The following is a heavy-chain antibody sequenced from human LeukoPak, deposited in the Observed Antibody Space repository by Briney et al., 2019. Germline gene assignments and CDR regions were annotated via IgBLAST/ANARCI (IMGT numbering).Heavy chain of an antibody. J-gene: IGHJ4*02. Sequence: SSETLSLTCTVSGGSISSSSYYWGWIRQPPGKGLEWIGSIYYSGSTYYNPSLKSRVTISVDTSKNQFSLKLSSVTAADTAVYCCARAPLLNYWGQGTLVTVSS. CDR1: GGSISSSSYY. V-gene: IGHV4-39*07. CDR3: ARAPLLNY. CDR2: IYYSGST.